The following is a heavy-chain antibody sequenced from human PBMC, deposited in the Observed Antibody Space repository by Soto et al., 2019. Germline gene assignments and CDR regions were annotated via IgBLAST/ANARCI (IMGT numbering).Heavy chain of an antibody. Sequence: EVQLLESGAGLVQPGGSLRLSCAASGFTFNSYAMSWVRQAPGKGLEWVSAISDSGGSTYYADSVKGRFTISRDNSKNTLYLQMNSLRAEDTAVYYCAKSNYDFWSGYGYWGQGTLVTVSS. CDR3: AKSNYDFWSGYGY. V-gene: IGHV3-23*01. CDR1: GFTFNSYA. CDR2: ISDSGGST. D-gene: IGHD3-3*01. J-gene: IGHJ4*02.